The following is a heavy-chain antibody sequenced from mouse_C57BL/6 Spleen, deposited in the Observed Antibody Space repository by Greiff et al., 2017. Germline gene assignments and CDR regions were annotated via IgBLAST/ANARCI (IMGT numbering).Heavy chain of an antibody. Sequence: QVQLQQSGAELVMPGASVKLSCKASGYTFTSYWMHWVKQRPGQGLEWIGEIDPSDSYTNYNQKFKGKSTLTVDKSSSTAYMQLSSLTSEDSAVYYCARSGDGYYGPCAYWGQGTLVTVSA. V-gene: IGHV1-69*01. CDR3: ARSGDGYYGPCAY. CDR2: IDPSDSYT. CDR1: GYTFTSYW. J-gene: IGHJ3*01. D-gene: IGHD2-3*01.